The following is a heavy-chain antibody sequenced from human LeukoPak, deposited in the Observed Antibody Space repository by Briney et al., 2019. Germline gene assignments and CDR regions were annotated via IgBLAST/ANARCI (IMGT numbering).Heavy chain of an antibody. CDR3: AKDRVLRFLEWLSNDAFDI. Sequence: PGGSLRLSCAASGFTFSSYAMSWVRQAPGKGLEWVSAISGSGGSTYYADSVKGRFTISRDNSKNTLYLQMNSLRAEDTAVYYCAKDRVLRFLEWLSNDAFDIWGQGTTVTVSS. CDR2: ISGSGGST. V-gene: IGHV3-23*01. CDR1: GFTFSSYA. J-gene: IGHJ3*02. D-gene: IGHD3-3*01.